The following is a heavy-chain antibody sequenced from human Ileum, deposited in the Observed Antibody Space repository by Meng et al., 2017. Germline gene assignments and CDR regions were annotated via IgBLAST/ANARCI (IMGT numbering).Heavy chain of an antibody. Sequence: VCLSNSPSPTCMVSVGSLWCYHWRGLRLPAGKGLEWIVRIFTYGDTNPNPSLTSRVTMSIDTSKNSFSLRLTSVPAADTAVYYCARVPPANDALDLWGQRTLVTVSS. CDR3: ARVPPANDALDL. V-gene: IGHV4-4*07. J-gene: IGHJ5*02. CDR1: VGSLWCYH. CDR2: IFTYGDT.